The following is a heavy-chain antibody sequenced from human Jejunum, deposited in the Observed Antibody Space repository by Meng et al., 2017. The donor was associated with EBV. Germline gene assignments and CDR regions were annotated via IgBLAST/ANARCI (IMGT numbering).Heavy chain of an antibody. CDR3: ARVVDYYERSGYPDF. CDR1: GGSVSTASYY. CDR2: IYYSGNT. D-gene: IGHD3-22*01. J-gene: IGHJ4*02. V-gene: IGHV4-61*01. Sequence: QVQLQESGPGPVKPSETLSLTCTVSGGSVSTASYYWSWIRQSPGKGLEWIGYIYYSGNTNYNPSLKSRATITVDTSKNQFSLKLSSVTAADTAVYYCARVVDYYERSGYPDFWGQGTLVTVSS.